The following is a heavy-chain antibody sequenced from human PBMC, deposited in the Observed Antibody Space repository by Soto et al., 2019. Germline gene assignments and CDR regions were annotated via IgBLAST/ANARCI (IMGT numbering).Heavy chain of an antibody. J-gene: IGHJ4*02. Sequence: QVQLVESGGGVVQPGRSLRLSCEASGFTFSSYGMHWVRQAPGKGLEWVAVIWYDGSNKYYADSVKGRFTISRDNSKNTMYLQMNSLRAEDTAVYYCAIGRPTVLSGRYSGLDYWGQGTLVTVSS. CDR3: AIGRPTVLSGRYSGLDY. CDR1: GFTFSSYG. CDR2: IWYDGSNK. D-gene: IGHD1-26*01. V-gene: IGHV3-33*01.